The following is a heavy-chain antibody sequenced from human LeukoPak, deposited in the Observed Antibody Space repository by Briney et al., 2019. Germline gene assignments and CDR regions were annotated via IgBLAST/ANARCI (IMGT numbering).Heavy chain of an antibody. CDR2: ISGSGSTT. J-gene: IGHJ4*02. CDR3: AKISSGWDMN. D-gene: IGHD6-19*01. Sequence: GGSLRLSCAASGCTFSNYAMSWVRQAPGKGLEWVSTISGSGSTTYYADSVKGRFSISRDNSNNTLYLQMNSPRAEDTAVYYCAKISSGWDMNWGQGTLVTVSS. CDR1: GCTFSNYA. V-gene: IGHV3-23*01.